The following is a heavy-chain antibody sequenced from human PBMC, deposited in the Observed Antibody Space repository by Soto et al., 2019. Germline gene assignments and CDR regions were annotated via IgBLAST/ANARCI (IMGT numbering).Heavy chain of an antibody. J-gene: IGHJ5*02. CDR2: IKSKTNNYAT. CDR3: ICREDYGAHLRFDP. CDR1: GFTFSGSD. D-gene: IGHD4-17*01. V-gene: IGHV3-73*01. Sequence: DVQLVESGGGLVQPGGSLKLSCAASGFTFSGSDIHWVRQASGKGLEWVGRIKSKTNNYATAYAASVKGRFTVSRDDSENTGYLQMSSLQTEDTAMYYCICREDYGAHLRFDPWGQGTLVTVSS.